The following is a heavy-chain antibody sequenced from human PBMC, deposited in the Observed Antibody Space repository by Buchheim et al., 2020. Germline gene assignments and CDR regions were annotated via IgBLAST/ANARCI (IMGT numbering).Heavy chain of an antibody. J-gene: IGHJ5*01. D-gene: IGHD3-3*01. V-gene: IGHV3-23*01. CDR3: AKDKGSSGITVFGVLVPDS. CDR2: LSGRGDNT. Sequence: EVQLLESGGGLVQPGGSLRLSCAASGFTFSSYAMGWVRQAPGKGLEWVSSLSGRGDNTYYADSVKGRFTISRDNSKNTVFIQMNSLRADDTALYYCAKDKGSSGITVFGVLVPDSWGQGAL. CDR1: GFTFSSYA.